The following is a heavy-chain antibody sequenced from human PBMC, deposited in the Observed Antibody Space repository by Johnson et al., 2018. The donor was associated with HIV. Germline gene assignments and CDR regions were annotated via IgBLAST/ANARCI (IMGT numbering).Heavy chain of an antibody. Sequence: QVQLVESGGGLVQPGGSLRLSCAASGFTFSSYAMHWVRQAPGKGLEWVAVISYDGSNKYYADSVKGRFTISRENTKDTLSLQMNSLRAEDTAVYYCARRYCGGGRCLNPKDAFDIWGQGTMVTVSS. CDR3: ARRYCGGGRCLNPKDAFDI. CDR1: GFTFSSYA. V-gene: IGHV3-30*04. D-gene: IGHD2-15*01. CDR2: ISYDGSNK. J-gene: IGHJ3*02.